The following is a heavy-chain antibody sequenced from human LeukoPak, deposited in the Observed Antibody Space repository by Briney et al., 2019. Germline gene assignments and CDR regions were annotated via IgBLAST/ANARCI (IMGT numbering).Heavy chain of an antibody. CDR2: IYYTGST. J-gene: IGHJ4*02. Sequence: SETLSLTCTVSGGSTRSGNYYWSWIRQPPGKGLEWSGYIYYTGSTYYNPSLRSRVTISVDTSNNQFSLKLSSVTAADTAVYYCARQRRTGDLGWGQGTLVTVSS. V-gene: IGHV4-30-4*08. CDR3: ARQRRTGDLG. D-gene: IGHD7-27*01. CDR1: GGSTRSGNYY.